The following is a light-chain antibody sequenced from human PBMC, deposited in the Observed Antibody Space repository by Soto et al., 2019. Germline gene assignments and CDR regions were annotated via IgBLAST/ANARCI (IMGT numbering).Light chain of an antibody. CDR2: DAS. CDR1: QSVSSY. J-gene: IGKJ5*01. Sequence: EIVLTQSPATLSLSPRARATLSCRASQSVSSYLAWYQQQPGQAPRLLIYDASNRATGIPARFSGSGSGTDFTLTISSLEPEDFAVYYCQQRSNWPPTFGQGTRLEIK. V-gene: IGKV3-11*01. CDR3: QQRSNWPPT.